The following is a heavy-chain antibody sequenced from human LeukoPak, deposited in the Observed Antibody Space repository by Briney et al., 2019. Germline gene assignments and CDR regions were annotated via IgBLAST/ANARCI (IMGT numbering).Heavy chain of an antibody. CDR1: GFSFNNYT. D-gene: IGHD3-9*01. CDR2: IISSGSYI. Sequence: GGSLRLSCAASGFSFNNYTMNWVRQAPGKGLEWVSSIISSGSYIYYADSVKGRFTISRDNAKNALYLQMNSLRAEDTAVYFCARDYAYFGWCFGYWGQGAMVTVSS. CDR3: ARDYAYFGWCFGY. J-gene: IGHJ4*02. V-gene: IGHV3-21*01.